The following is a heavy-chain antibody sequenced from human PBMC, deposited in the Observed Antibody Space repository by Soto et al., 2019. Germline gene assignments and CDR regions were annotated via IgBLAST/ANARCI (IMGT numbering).Heavy chain of an antibody. CDR2: IYYSGST. Sequence: SETLSLTCTVSGGSISSSSYYWGWIRQPPGKGLEWIGSIYYSGSTYYNPSLKSRVTISVDTSKNQFSLKLSSVTAADTAVYYCASATSAYSGSWYDYDYYGMDVWGQGTTVTVSS. CDR1: GGSISSSSYY. V-gene: IGHV4-39*01. D-gene: IGHD6-13*01. J-gene: IGHJ6*02. CDR3: ASATSAYSGSWYDYDYYGMDV.